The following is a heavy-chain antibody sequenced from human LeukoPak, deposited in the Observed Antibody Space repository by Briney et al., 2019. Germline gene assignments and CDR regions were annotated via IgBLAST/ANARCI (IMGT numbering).Heavy chain of an antibody. CDR2: ISGSGGST. CDR1: GFTFSSYA. Sequence: PGGSLRLSCAASGFTFSSYAMSWVRQAPGKGLEWVSAISGSGGSTYSADSVKGRFTISRDNSKNTLYLQMNSLRAEDTAVYYCAKAEAYCGGDCYRLLYYFDYWGQGTLVTVSS. D-gene: IGHD2-21*02. J-gene: IGHJ4*02. CDR3: AKAEAYCGGDCYRLLYYFDY. V-gene: IGHV3-23*01.